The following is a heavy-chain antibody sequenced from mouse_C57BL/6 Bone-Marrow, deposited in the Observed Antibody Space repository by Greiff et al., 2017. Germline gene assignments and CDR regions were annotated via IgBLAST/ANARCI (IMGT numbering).Heavy chain of an antibody. CDR2: IDPSDSET. CDR1: GYTFTSYW. Sequence: QVQLQQPGAELVRPGSSVKLSCKASGYTFTSYWMHWVKQRPIQGLEWIGNIDPSDSETHYNQKFKDKATLTVDKSSSPAYMQLSSLTSEDSAVYYCARTAQATWNYAMDYWGQGTSVTVSS. CDR3: ARTAQATWNYAMDY. D-gene: IGHD3-2*02. V-gene: IGHV1-52*01. J-gene: IGHJ4*01.